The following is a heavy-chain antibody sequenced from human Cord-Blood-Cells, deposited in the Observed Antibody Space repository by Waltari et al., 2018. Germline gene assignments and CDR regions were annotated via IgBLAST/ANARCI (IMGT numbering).Heavy chain of an antibody. Sequence: EVQLVVSGGGLVKPGGSLRLSCAASGSPVSGYSMNWVRQAPGKGLEWVSSISSSSSYIYYADSVKGRFTISRDNAKNSLYLQMNSLRAEDTAVYYCARVIRGADDAFDIWGQGTMVTVSS. D-gene: IGHD3-10*01. J-gene: IGHJ3*02. CDR1: GSPVSGYS. V-gene: IGHV3-21*01. CDR3: ARVIRGADDAFDI. CDR2: ISSSSSYI.